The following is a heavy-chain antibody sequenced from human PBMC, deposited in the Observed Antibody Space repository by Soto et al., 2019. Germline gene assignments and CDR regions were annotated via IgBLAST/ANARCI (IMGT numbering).Heavy chain of an antibody. D-gene: IGHD3-10*01. CDR2: ISYDGSDK. V-gene: IGHV3-30*03. CDR1: GFPFTSYG. Sequence: QVPLVESGGGVVQPGRSLRLSCAASGFPFTSYGMHWVREGPDKGLEWVAIISYDGSDKYYADSVKGQFTISRDNSKNTLYLQMNSLRPEDTALYYCVGGQYYFDYRGQGTLVIVSS. CDR3: VGGQYYFDY. J-gene: IGHJ4*02.